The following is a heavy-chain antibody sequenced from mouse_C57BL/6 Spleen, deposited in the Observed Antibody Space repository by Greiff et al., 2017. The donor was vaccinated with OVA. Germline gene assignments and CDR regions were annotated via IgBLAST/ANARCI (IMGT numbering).Heavy chain of an antibody. CDR2: ISDGGSYT. J-gene: IGHJ4*01. V-gene: IGHV5-4*03. CDR3: ARDDDYGYAMDD. Sequence: EVKLVESGGGLVKPGGSLKLSCAASGFTFSSYAMSWVRQTPEKRLEWVATISDGGSYTYYPDNVKGRFTNSRDNAKNNLYLQMSHLKSEDTAMYYCARDDDYGYAMDDWGQGTSVTVSS. CDR1: GFTFSSYA. D-gene: IGHD2-4*01.